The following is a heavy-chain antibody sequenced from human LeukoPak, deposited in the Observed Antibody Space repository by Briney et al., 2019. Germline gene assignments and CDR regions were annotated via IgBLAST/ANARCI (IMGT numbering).Heavy chain of an antibody. J-gene: IGHJ4*02. V-gene: IGHV4-38-2*01. D-gene: IGHD3-22*01. CDR1: GYSISSGYY. Sequence: SETPSLTCAVSGYSISSGYYWGWIRQPPGKGLEWIGSIYHSGSTYYNPSLKSRVTISVDTSKNQFSLKLSSVTAADTAVYYCATYSSGYNTFDYWGQGALVTVSS. CDR3: ATYSSGYNTFDY. CDR2: IYHSGST.